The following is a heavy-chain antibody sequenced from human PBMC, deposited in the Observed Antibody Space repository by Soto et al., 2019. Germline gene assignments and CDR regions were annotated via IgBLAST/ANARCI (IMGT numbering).Heavy chain of an antibody. J-gene: IGHJ4*02. Sequence: TSETLSLTCTVSGGSISSYYWSWIRQPPGKGLEWIGYIYYSGSTNYNPSLKSRVTISVDTSKNQFSLKLSSVTAADTAVYYCARRYGPGFEYWGQGTLVTVS. V-gene: IGHV4-59*08. CDR1: GGSISSYY. D-gene: IGHD4-17*01. CDR2: IYYSGST. CDR3: ARRYGPGFEY.